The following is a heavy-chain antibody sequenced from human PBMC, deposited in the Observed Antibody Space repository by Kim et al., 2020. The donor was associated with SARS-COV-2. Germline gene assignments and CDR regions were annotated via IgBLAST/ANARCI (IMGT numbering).Heavy chain of an antibody. D-gene: IGHD3-10*01. J-gene: IGHJ6*02. CDR2: ISSSGSTI. V-gene: IGHV3-48*03. Sequence: GGSLRLSCAASGFTFSSYEMNWVRQAPGKGLEWVSYISSSGSTIYYADSVKGRFTISRDNAKNSLYLQMNSLRAEDTAVYYCARDGVLSGSSYGMDVWGQGTTVTISS. CDR1: GFTFSSYE. CDR3: ARDGVLSGSSYGMDV.